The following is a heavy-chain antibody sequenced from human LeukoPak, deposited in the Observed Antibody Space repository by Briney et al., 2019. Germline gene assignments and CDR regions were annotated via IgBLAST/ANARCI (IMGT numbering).Heavy chain of an antibody. CDR1: GFTFSSYA. D-gene: IGHD4/OR15-4a*01. CDR2: ISGSGGST. CDR3: RSGGAAPGAFDN. V-gene: IGHV3-23*01. J-gene: IGHJ4*02. Sequence: GGSLRLSCAASGFTFSSYAMSWVRQAPGKGLEWVSAISGSGGSTYYADSVKGRFTISRDNAKNSLYLQLNSLRVEDTAVYYCRSGGAAPGAFDNWGQGTLVTVSP.